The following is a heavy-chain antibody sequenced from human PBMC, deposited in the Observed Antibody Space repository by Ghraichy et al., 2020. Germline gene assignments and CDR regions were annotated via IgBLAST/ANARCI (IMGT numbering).Heavy chain of an antibody. CDR3: ARRGSCSSTSCHQFDY. V-gene: IGHV4-31*03. D-gene: IGHD2-2*01. J-gene: IGHJ4*02. Sequence: QTLSLTCTVSGGSISSGGYYWSWIRQHPGKGLEWIGYIYYSGSTYYNPSLKSRVTISVDTSKNQFSLKLSSVTAADTAVYYCARRGSCSSTSCHQFDYWGQGTLVTVSS. CDR2: IYYSGST. CDR1: GGSISSGGYY.